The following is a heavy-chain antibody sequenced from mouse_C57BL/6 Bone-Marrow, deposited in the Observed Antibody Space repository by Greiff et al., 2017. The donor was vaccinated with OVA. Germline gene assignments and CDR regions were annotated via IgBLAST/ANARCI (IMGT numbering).Heavy chain of an antibody. Sequence: VQLQQSGAELVRPGASVKLSCKASGYTFTDYYINWVKQRPGQGLEWIARIYPGSGNTYYNEKFKGKATLTAEKSSSTAYMQRSSLTSEDSAVYFCARAWDAYYFDYWGQGTTLTVSS. D-gene: IGHD4-1*01. V-gene: IGHV1-76*01. CDR3: ARAWDAYYFDY. J-gene: IGHJ2*01. CDR2: IYPGSGNT. CDR1: GYTFTDYY.